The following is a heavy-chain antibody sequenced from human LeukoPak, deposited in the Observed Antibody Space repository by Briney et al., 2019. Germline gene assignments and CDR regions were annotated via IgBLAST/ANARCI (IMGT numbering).Heavy chain of an antibody. V-gene: IGHV3-9*03. Sequence: PGGSLRLSCAASGFTFDDHAMHWVRQAPGKGLEWVSGISWNSGSIGYADSVKGRFTISRDNAKNSLYLQMNSLRAEDMALYYCAKGGIAVADWYSDYFDYWGQGTLVTVSS. CDR1: GFTFDDHA. CDR3: AKGGIAVADWYSDYFDY. J-gene: IGHJ4*02. D-gene: IGHD6-19*01. CDR2: ISWNSGSI.